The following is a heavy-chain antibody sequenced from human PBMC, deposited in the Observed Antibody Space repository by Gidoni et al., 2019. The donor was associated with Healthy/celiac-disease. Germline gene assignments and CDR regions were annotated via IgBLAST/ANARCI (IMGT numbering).Heavy chain of an antibody. CDR2: IYYSGST. Sequence: QVQLQESGPGLVTPSETLSLTCPVPGGSISSYYWSWIRQPPGKGLEWIGDIYYSGSTNYNPSLKSRVTISVDTSKNQFSLKLSSVTAADTAVYYCARGGGARDAFDIWGQGTMVTVSS. CDR3: ARGGGARDAFDI. J-gene: IGHJ3*02. V-gene: IGHV4-59*01. D-gene: IGHD3-10*01. CDR1: GGSISSYY.